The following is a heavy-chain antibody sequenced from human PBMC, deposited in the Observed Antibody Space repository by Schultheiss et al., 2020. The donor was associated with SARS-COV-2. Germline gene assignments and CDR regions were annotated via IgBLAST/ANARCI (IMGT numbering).Heavy chain of an antibody. CDR1: GFTFSSYW. Sequence: GGSLRLSCAASGFTFSSYWMHWVRQAPGKGLVWVSRINSDGSSTSYADSVKGRFTISRDNAKNSLYLQMNSLRDEDTAVYYCARHVVATPPAPPSPYYGMDVWGQGTTVTVSS. CDR3: ARHVVATPPAPPSPYYGMDV. CDR2: INSDGSST. D-gene: IGHD5-12*01. J-gene: IGHJ6*02. V-gene: IGHV3-74*01.